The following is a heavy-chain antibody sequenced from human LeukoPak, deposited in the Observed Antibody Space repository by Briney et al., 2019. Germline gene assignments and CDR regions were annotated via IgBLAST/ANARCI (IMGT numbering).Heavy chain of an antibody. CDR1: GGSISSYY. D-gene: IGHD3-10*01. CDR2: IYYSGST. Sequence: SETLSLTCTVSGGSISSYYWSWIRQPPGKGLEWIGYIYYSGSTNYNPSLKSRVTISVDTSKNQFSLKLSSVTAADTAVYYCAREKRITMVRGQGYYYYYMDVWGKGTTVTISS. J-gene: IGHJ6*03. V-gene: IGHV4-59*01. CDR3: AREKRITMVRGQGYYYYYMDV.